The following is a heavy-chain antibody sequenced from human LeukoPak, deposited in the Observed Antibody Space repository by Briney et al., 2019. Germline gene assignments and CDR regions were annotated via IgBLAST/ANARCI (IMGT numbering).Heavy chain of an antibody. V-gene: IGHV1-69*04. CDR3: ARDQRVRFLDGRGYFDY. D-gene: IGHD3-3*01. CDR2: IVPILGIA. J-gene: IGHJ4*02. Sequence: GASVKVSCKASGGTFSSYAISWVRQAPGQGLEWMGRIVPILGIANYAQKFQGRVTITADKSTSTAYMELSSLRSEDTAVYYCARDQRVRFLDGRGYFDYWGQGTLVTVSS. CDR1: GGTFSSYA.